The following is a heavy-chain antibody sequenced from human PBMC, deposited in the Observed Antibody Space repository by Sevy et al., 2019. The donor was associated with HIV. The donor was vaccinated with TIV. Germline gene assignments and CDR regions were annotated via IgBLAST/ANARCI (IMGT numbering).Heavy chain of an antibody. D-gene: IGHD2-2*01. Sequence: GGSLRLSCAASGFTFRTYGMHWVRQAPGKGPEWVALISSEGSNEYYADSVRDRFTISRDNSKNTLFLQMNSLSPEDTAVYYCAIYCLTSTCYSSYEIWGQGTMVTVSS. V-gene: IGHV3-30*03. CDR1: GFTFRTYG. J-gene: IGHJ3*02. CDR3: AIYCLTSTCYSSYEI. CDR2: ISSEGSNE.